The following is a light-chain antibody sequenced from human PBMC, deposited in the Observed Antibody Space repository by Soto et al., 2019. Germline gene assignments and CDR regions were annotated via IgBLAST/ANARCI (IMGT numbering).Light chain of an antibody. CDR1: QSVLSSSDNRNY. Sequence: DIVMTQSPHSLAVSLGERATINCKSSQSVLSSSDNRNYLAWYQQKAGQSPKLLIYWASSRESGVPDRFSGAGSGTDFTLNISSLQAEDVAVYYCQQYYNSPLTFGGGTKVEIK. CDR3: QQYYNSPLT. J-gene: IGKJ4*01. V-gene: IGKV4-1*01. CDR2: WAS.